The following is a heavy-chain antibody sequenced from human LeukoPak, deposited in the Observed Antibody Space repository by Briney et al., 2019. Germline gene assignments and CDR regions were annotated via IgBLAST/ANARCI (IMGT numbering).Heavy chain of an antibody. J-gene: IGHJ4*02. CDR2: ISAYNGNT. CDR1: GYTFTSYG. Sequence: GASVKVSCKASGYTFTSYGISWVRQAPGQGLEWMVWISAYNGNTNYAQKLQGRVTMTTDTSTSTAYMELRSLRSDDTAVYYCARVGYYDFWSGRLDYFDYWGQGTLVTVSP. D-gene: IGHD3-3*01. V-gene: IGHV1-18*01. CDR3: ARVGYYDFWSGRLDYFDY.